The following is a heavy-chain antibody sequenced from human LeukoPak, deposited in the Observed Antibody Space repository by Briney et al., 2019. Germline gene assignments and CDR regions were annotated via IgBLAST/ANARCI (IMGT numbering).Heavy chain of an antibody. CDR1: GGTFRSYA. CDR3: ASSKDYHDSSGYARTLDY. J-gene: IGHJ4*02. CDR2: IIPIFGTA. Sequence: GASVKVSCKTSGGTFRSYAISWARQAPGQGLEWMGGIIPIFGTANYAQKFQSRVTITADESTSTAYMELSSLRSEDTAIYYCASSKDYHDSSGYARTLDYWGQGTLVTVSS. D-gene: IGHD3-22*01. V-gene: IGHV1-69*13.